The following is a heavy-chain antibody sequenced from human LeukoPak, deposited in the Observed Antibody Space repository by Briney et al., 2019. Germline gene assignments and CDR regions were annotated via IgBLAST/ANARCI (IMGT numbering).Heavy chain of an antibody. CDR1: GGSISSSNW. J-gene: IGHJ2*01. D-gene: IGHD3-22*01. CDR2: IYHSGST. Sequence: PSETLSLTCAVSGGSISSSNWWSWVRQPPGKGLEWIGEIYHSGSTNYNPSLKSRVTISVDKSKNQFSLKLSSVTAADTAVYYCARDGYYYDSSGYYRQNWYFDLWGRGTLVTVSS. CDR3: ARDGYYYDSSGYYRQNWYFDL. V-gene: IGHV4-4*02.